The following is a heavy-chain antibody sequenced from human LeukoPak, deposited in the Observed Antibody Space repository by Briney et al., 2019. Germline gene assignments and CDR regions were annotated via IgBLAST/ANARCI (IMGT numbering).Heavy chain of an antibody. CDR2: IYHSGST. Sequence: PSETLSLTCTVSGDSISSYYWSWIRQPPGKGLEWIGYIYHSGSTNYNPSLKSRVTISADTSKDQFSLKLASGTAADKAVYYCATGYSSTWYYFDYWGQGTLVTVSS. V-gene: IGHV4-59*01. CDR3: ATGYSSTWYYFDY. D-gene: IGHD6-13*01. CDR1: GDSISSYY. J-gene: IGHJ4*02.